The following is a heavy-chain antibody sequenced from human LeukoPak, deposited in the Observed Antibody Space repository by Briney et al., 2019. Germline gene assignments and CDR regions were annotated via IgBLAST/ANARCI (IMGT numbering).Heavy chain of an antibody. Sequence: PSETLSLTCAVYGGSFSGYYWGWIRQPPGKGLEWIGSIYYSGSTYYNPSLKSRVTISVDTSKNQFSLKLSSVTAADTAVYYCARVNNPYYYYYMDVWGKGTTVTVSS. CDR1: GGSFSGYY. CDR3: ARVNNPYYYYYMDV. D-gene: IGHD1/OR15-1a*01. V-gene: IGHV4-34*01. CDR2: IYYSGST. J-gene: IGHJ6*03.